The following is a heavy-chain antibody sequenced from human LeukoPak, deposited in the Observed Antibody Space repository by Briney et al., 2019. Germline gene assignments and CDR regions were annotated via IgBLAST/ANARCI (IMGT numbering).Heavy chain of an antibody. J-gene: IGHJ6*03. CDR3: ARADHCYYYMDV. CDR1: GFTVSSNS. V-gene: IGHV3-53*01. CDR2: IYSGGST. Sequence: GGSLRLSCAASGFTVSSNSMSWVRQAPGKGPEWVSVIYSGGSTNYADSVKGRFTISRDNSKNTLYLQMNTLRAEDTAVYYCARADHCYYYMDVWGKGTTVTVSS.